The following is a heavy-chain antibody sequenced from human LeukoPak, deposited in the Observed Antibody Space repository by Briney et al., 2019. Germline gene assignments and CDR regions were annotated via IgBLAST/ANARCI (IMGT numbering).Heavy chain of an antibody. D-gene: IGHD3-10*01. CDR3: AGCGSGPYYFDY. CDR1: GYTFTGYY. Sequence: ASVKVSCKASGYTFTGYYMHWVRLARGQGLEWMGWINPNSGGTNYAQKFQGRITMTRDTSISTAYMELSRLRSDDTAVYYCAGCGSGPYYFDYWGQGTLVTVSS. J-gene: IGHJ4*02. CDR2: INPNSGGT. V-gene: IGHV1-2*02.